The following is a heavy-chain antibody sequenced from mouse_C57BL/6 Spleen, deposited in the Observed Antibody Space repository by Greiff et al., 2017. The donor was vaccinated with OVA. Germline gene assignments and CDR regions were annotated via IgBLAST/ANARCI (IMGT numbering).Heavy chain of an antibody. Sequence: EVQLQQSGTVLARPGASVKLSCTTSGYTFTSYWMPWVKQRPGQGLEWIGAIYPGNSDTSYNQKFKGQAKLTAVTSASTAYMELSSLTTEDSAVYYCHYYGNSLFDDWGQGTTLTVSS. CDR1: GYTFTSYW. V-gene: IGHV1-5*01. J-gene: IGHJ2*01. CDR2: IYPGNSDT. D-gene: IGHD1-1*01. CDR3: HYYGNSLFDD.